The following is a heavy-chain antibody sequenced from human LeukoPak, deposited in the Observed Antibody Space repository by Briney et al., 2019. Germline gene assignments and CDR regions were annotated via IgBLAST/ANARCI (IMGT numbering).Heavy chain of an antibody. Sequence: ASVKVSCKTSDFRDYYMNWVRQAPGQGLEWLGWINPKSGDTDYAQKFQGRVTMTRDTSINTAYMELSGLKPDDTAIYYCASGYSGYDLNYWGRGTQVTASS. CDR1: DFRDYY. V-gene: IGHV1-2*02. CDR3: ASGYSGYDLNY. D-gene: IGHD5-12*01. CDR2: INPKSGDT. J-gene: IGHJ4*02.